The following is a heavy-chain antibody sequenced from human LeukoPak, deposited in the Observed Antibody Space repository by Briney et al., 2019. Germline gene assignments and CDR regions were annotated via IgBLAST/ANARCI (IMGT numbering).Heavy chain of an antibody. Sequence: GGSLRLSCAASGFTFNNYWMSLVRQAPGKGLEWVANIKEDGSEIYYVDSVKGRFTISRDNTKNSVYLQMNSLRAEDTAVYYCTRQLGGSGSHWGQGTLVTVSS. D-gene: IGHD3-10*01. CDR3: TRQLGGSGSH. J-gene: IGHJ4*02. V-gene: IGHV3-7*01. CDR2: IKEDGSEI. CDR1: GFTFNNYW.